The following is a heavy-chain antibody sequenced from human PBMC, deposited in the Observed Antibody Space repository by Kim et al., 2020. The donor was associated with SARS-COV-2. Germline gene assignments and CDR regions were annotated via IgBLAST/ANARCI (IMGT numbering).Heavy chain of an antibody. D-gene: IGHD2-2*01. J-gene: IGHJ5*02. CDR2: ISYDGSNK. CDR1: GFTFSSYA. Sequence: GGSLRLSCAASGFTFSSYAMHWVRQAPGKGLEWVAVISYDGSNKYYADSVKGRFTISRDNSKNTLYLQMNSLRAEDTAVYYCGAGPAVNWFDPWGQGTLGTVSS. V-gene: IGHV3-30-3*01. CDR3: GAGPAVNWFDP.